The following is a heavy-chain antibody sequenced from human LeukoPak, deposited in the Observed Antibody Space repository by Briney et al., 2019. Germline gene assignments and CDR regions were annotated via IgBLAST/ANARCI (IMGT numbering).Heavy chain of an antibody. Sequence: PGGSLRLSCTASGFTFSTCSMNWVRQAPGKGLEWVSYISSSSSSIYYADSVKGRFTISRDNAKNSLFLQMNSLRAEDTALYYCAGTFYYGSGSYVLAGYWGQGTLVTVSS. J-gene: IGHJ4*02. D-gene: IGHD3-10*01. CDR2: ISSSSSSI. CDR3: AGTFYYGSGSYVLAGY. V-gene: IGHV3-48*01. CDR1: GFTFSTCS.